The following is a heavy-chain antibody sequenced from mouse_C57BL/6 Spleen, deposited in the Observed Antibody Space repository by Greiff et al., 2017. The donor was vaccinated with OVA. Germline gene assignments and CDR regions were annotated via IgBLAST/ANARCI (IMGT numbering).Heavy chain of an antibody. J-gene: IGHJ2*01. CDR3: ARYDGYYVDY. CDR1: GYTFTSYW. Sequence: QVHVKQPGTELVKPGASVKLSCKASGYTFTSYWMHWVKQRPGQGLEWIGNINTSNGGTNYNEKFKSKATLTVDKSSSTAYMQLSSLTSEDSAVYYWARYDGYYVDYWGQGTTLTVSS. D-gene: IGHD2-3*01. CDR2: INTSNGGT. V-gene: IGHV1-53*01.